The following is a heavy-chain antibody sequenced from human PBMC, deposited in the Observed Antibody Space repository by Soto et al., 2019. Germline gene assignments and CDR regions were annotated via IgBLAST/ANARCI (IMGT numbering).Heavy chain of an antibody. V-gene: IGHV4-59*01. CDR3: ARDSMVRGLSYGMDV. Sequence: KTSETLSLTCTVSGGSISSYYWSWIRQPPGKGLEWIGYIYYSGSTNYNPSLKSRVTISVDTSKNQFSLKLSSVTAADTAVYNCARDSMVRGLSYGMDVWGQGTTVTVSS. CDR2: IYYSGST. D-gene: IGHD3-10*01. CDR1: GGSISSYY. J-gene: IGHJ6*02.